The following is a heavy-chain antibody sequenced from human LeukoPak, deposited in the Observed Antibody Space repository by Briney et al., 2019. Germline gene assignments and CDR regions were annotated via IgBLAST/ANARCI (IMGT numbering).Heavy chain of an antibody. CDR3: ARFVEDIVVVPAAMNYYYYMDV. CDR2: IYTSGST. CDR1: GGSISSYY. D-gene: IGHD2-2*01. J-gene: IGHJ6*03. Sequence: SETLSLTRTVSGGSISSYYWSWIRQPAGKGLEWIGRIYTSGSTNYNPSLKSRVTMSVDTSKNQFSLKLSSVTAADTAVYYCARFVEDIVVVPAAMNYYYYMDVWGKGTTVTVSS. V-gene: IGHV4-4*07.